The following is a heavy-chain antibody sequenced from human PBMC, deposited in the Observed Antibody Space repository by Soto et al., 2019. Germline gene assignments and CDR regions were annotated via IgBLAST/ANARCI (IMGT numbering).Heavy chain of an antibody. CDR2: ISSSSGII. Sequence: GGSLRLSCAASGLNFNIYSMNWVRQAPGKGLEWISYISSSSGIIHYADSVKGRFTISRDNARNLVYLQMDSLRDDDTAVYYCARSIPGTTSFDYWGQGTLVTVSS. CDR3: ARSIPGTTSFDY. CDR1: GLNFNIYS. J-gene: IGHJ4*02. D-gene: IGHD1-7*01. V-gene: IGHV3-48*02.